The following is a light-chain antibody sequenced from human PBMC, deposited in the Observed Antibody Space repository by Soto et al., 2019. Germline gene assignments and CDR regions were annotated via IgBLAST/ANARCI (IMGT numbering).Light chain of an antibody. J-gene: IGKJ1*01. Sequence: IHMTQSPSSLSASLGERVTITCRSSQSISSYLNWYQQKPGKAPKLLIYAASSLQSGVPSRFSGSGSGTDFTLTISSLQPEDFATYYCQQSYSTPWTFGQGTKVDIK. CDR2: AAS. CDR3: QQSYSTPWT. CDR1: QSISSY. V-gene: IGKV1-39*01.